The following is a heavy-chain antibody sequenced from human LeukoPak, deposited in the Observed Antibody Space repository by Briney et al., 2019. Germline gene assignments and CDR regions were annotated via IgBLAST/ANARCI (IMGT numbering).Heavy chain of an antibody. CDR3: ARGVGLLWFGESPYYFDY. CDR1: GGSFSGYY. D-gene: IGHD3-10*01. J-gene: IGHJ4*02. V-gene: IGHV4-34*01. CDR2: INHSGST. Sequence: SETLSLTCAVYGGSFSGYYWSWIRQPPGEGLERIGEINHSGSTNYNPSLKSRVTISVDTSKNQFSLKLSSVTAADTAVYYCARGVGLLWFGESPYYFDYWGQGTLVTVSS.